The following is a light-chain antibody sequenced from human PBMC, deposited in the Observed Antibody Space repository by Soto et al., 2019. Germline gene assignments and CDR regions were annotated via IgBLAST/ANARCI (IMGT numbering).Light chain of an antibody. J-gene: IGLJ3*02. CDR1: SSDVGGYNY. V-gene: IGLV2-14*01. CDR3: SSYTSSSTHWV. CDR2: DVS. Sequence: QSALTQPASVSGSPGQSITISCTGTSSDVGGYNYVSWYQQHPGKAPKLMIYDVSNRPSGVSNRFSGSKSGNTASLTIFGLQAEDEADYYCSSYTSSSTHWVFGGGTKLTVL.